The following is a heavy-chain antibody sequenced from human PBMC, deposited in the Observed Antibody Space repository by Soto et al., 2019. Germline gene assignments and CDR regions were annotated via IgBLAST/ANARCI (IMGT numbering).Heavy chain of an antibody. CDR3: ARRSSGWYFDY. Sequence: EVQLLESGGGLVQPGGSLRLSCAASGFTFSSYAMNWVRQAPGKGLEWVSVISGSGDSTYYADSVKGRFTISRDNSKTTLYLQMTSLTAEDTAVYYCARRSSGWYFDYWGQGTLVTVSS. CDR1: GFTFSSYA. J-gene: IGHJ4*02. V-gene: IGHV3-23*01. D-gene: IGHD6-19*01. CDR2: ISGSGDST.